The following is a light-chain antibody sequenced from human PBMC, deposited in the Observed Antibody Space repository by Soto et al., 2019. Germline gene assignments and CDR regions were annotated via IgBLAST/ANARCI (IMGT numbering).Light chain of an antibody. CDR2: AAS. J-gene: IGKJ1*01. Sequence: DIQMTQSPSSLSSSVGYRVAVTWLSSQSIRGYLNWYQQKPSKAPKLLIYAASSLQSGVPSRFSGSGSGTDFTLTISSLQPEDFATYYCQQSYSTPTWTFGQGTKVDNK. CDR1: QSIRGY. V-gene: IGKV1-39*01. CDR3: QQSYSTPTWT.